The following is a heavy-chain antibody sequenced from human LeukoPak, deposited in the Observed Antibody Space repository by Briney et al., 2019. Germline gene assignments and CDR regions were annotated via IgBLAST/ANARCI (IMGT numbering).Heavy chain of an antibody. CDR2: INPNSGGT. D-gene: IGHD6-19*01. CDR3: ARENAVAGSYYYYYYGMDV. V-gene: IGHV1-2*04. J-gene: IGHJ6*02. Sequence: ASVKVSCKASGYTFTGYCMHWVRQAPGQGLEWMGWINPNSGGTNYAQKFQGWVTVTRDTSISTAYMELSRLRSDDTAVYYCARENAVAGSYYYYYYGMDVWGQGTTVTVSS. CDR1: GYTFTGYC.